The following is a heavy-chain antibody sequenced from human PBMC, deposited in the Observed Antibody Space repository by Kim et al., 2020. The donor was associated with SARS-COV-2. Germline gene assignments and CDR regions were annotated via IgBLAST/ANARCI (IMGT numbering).Heavy chain of an antibody. Sequence: AHKSRLTISIDTSKSQFSLKLSSVTAADTAVYYCARDPVVVAATFFDYWGQGTLVTVSS. D-gene: IGHD2-15*01. J-gene: IGHJ4*02. V-gene: IGHV4-39*07. CDR3: ARDPVVVAATFFDY.